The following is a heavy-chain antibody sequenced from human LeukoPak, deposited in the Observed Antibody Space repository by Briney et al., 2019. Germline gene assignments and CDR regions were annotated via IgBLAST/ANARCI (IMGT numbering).Heavy chain of an antibody. V-gene: IGHV1-46*04. CDR2: INPSGGST. CDR3: ARASTSITIFGVVIEGNWFDP. D-gene: IGHD3-3*01. J-gene: IGHJ5*02. CDR1: GYTFTSYY. Sequence: ASVKVSCKASGYTFTSYYMHWVRQAPGQGLEWMGIINPSGGSTSYAQKLQGRVTMTRDTSTSTVYMDLSSLRSEDTAVYYCARASTSITIFGVVIEGNWFDPWGQGTLVTVSS.